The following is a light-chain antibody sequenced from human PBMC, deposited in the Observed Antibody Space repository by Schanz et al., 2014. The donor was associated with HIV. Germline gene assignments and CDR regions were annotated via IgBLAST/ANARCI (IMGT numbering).Light chain of an antibody. J-gene: IGKJ1*01. CDR1: QSVSSY. CDR3: QQYGSPPWT. Sequence: EIVLTQSPATLSLSPGERATLSCRASQSVSSYLAWYQQKPGQAPRLLIYDASNRATGIPARFSGSGYGTDFTLTINRMEPEDYAVYYCQQYGSPPWTFGQGTKVEVK. V-gene: IGKV3-11*01. CDR2: DAS.